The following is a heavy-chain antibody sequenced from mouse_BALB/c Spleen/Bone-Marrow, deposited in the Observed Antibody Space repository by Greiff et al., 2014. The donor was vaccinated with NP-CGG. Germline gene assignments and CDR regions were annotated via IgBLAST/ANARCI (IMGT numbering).Heavy chain of an antibody. Sequence: VQLPQSGAELVKPGASVKLSCTASGFHIKDTYMHWGEQRPEQGLEWIGRIDPANGNTKYDPKFQGKATITADTSSNTAYLQLSSLTSEDTAVYYCARYYYGSSYFDYWGQGTTLTVSS. D-gene: IGHD1-1*01. CDR2: IDPANGNT. J-gene: IGHJ2*01. V-gene: IGHV14-3*02. CDR3: ARYYYGSSYFDY. CDR1: GFHIKDTY.